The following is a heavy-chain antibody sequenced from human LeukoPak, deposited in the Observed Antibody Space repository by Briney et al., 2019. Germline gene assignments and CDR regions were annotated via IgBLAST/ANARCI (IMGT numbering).Heavy chain of an antibody. D-gene: IGHD3-22*01. Sequence: GGSLRLSCAASGFTFSSYAMSWVRQAPGKGLEWVSAISGSGGSTYYADSVKSRFTISRDNSKNTLYLQMNSLRAEDTAVYYCAKRNSSGYYYFDYWGQGTLVTASS. V-gene: IGHV3-23*01. CDR3: AKRNSSGYYYFDY. J-gene: IGHJ4*02. CDR2: ISGSGGST. CDR1: GFTFSSYA.